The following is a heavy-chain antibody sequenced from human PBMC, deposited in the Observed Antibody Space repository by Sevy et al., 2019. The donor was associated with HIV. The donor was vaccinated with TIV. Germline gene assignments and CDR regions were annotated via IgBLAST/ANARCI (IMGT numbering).Heavy chain of an antibody. CDR2: IYTSGST. CDR3: ARDNYESSGYYIDY. J-gene: IGHJ4*02. CDR1: GDSISHYS. Sequence: SETLSLTCTVSGDSISHYSWSWIRQPAGKGLEWIGRIYTSGSTNYNPSLKSRVTMSLDTSKNQFSLNLNSVTAADTAVYYCARDNYESSGYYIDYWGQGTLVTVSS. D-gene: IGHD3-22*01. V-gene: IGHV4-4*07.